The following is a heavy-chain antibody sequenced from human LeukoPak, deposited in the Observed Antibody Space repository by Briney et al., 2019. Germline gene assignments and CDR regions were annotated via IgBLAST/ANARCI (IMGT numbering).Heavy chain of an antibody. CDR1: GFTFSSYA. J-gene: IGHJ4*02. CDR3: AKFLPTHIVVANYYFDY. CDR2: ISGRGGST. D-gene: IGHD2-21*01. V-gene: IGHV3-23*01. Sequence: GGSLRLSCAASGFTFSSYAMSWVRQAPGKGLEWVSAISGRGGSTYYADSVKGRFTISRDNSKNTLYLQMNSLRAEDTAVYYCAKFLPTHIVVANYYFDYWGQGTLVTVSS.